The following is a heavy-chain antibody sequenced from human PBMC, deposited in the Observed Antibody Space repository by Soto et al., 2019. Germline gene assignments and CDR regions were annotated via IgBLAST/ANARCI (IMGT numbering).Heavy chain of an antibody. CDR1: GGSISSGDYY. CDR2: IYRSGST. V-gene: IGHV4-31*03. Sequence: SETLSLTCTVSGGSISSGDYYWSWIRQHPGKGLEWIGYIYRSGSTYYNPSLKSRVTMSVDRSKNQFSLKLSSVTAADTAVYYCARDFDDSGTSYFDYWGQGILVTVS. CDR3: ARDFDDSGTSYFDY. D-gene: IGHD3-10*01. J-gene: IGHJ4*02.